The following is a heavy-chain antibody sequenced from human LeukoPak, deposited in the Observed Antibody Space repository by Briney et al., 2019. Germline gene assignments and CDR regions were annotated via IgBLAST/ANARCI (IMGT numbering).Heavy chain of an antibody. CDR3: ARDKPGWGAFDV. Sequence: ASVTVSCKASGYRVSSFAIIWVRQAPGQGLECLGWIAANNDHTHYALNVQGRVTITTDTSTDTAYMELRNLRSDDTAVYFCARDKPGWGAFDVWGQGTVVTVSS. V-gene: IGHV1-18*01. CDR2: IAANNDHT. J-gene: IGHJ3*01. D-gene: IGHD1-14*01. CDR1: GYRVSSFA.